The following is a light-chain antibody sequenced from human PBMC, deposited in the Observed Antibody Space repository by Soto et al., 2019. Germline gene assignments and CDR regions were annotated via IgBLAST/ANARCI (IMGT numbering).Light chain of an antibody. V-gene: IGKV3-20*01. CDR1: QSVSSSY. CDR3: QQYCSSLT. CDR2: GAS. Sequence: EIVLTQSPGTLSLSPGERATLSCRASQSVSSSYVAWYQQKPGQAPRLLIYGASSRATGIPDRFSGSGSGTDFTLTISRLEPEDFAVYYCQQYCSSLTFGGGTKVEIK. J-gene: IGKJ4*01.